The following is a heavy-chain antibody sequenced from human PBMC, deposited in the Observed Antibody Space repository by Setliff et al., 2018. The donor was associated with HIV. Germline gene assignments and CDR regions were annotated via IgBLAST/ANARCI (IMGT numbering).Heavy chain of an antibody. CDR2: IWYDASKK. CDR3: VKDVLKFWSGSGALDF. CDR1: GFTFNSYG. Sequence: PGGSLRLSCAASGFTFNSYGIHWVRQAPGKGLEWVALIWYDASKKEYSDFVKGRFNILRDDSKKTAYLQMNSLRDEDTAVYYCVKDVLKFWSGSGALDFWGPGTLVTVSS. J-gene: IGHJ4*02. D-gene: IGHD3-3*01. V-gene: IGHV3-33*06.